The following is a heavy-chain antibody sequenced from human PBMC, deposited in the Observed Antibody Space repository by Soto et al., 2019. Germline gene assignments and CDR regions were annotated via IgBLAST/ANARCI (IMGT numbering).Heavy chain of an antibody. CDR2: ISAYNGNT. V-gene: IGHV1-18*01. D-gene: IGHD3-22*01. CDR1: GYTFTSYG. CDR3: ARDKFYYDSSGYYYVAKTDAFDI. J-gene: IGHJ3*02. Sequence: SVKVSCKASGYTFTSYGISWVRQAPGQGLEWMGWISAYNGNTNYAQKLQSRVTMTTDTSTSTAYMELRSLRSDDTAVYYCARDKFYYDSSGYYYVAKTDAFDIWGQGTMVTVSS.